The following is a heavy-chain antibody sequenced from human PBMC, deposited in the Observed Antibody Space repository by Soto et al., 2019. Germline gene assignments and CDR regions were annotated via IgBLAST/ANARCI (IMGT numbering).Heavy chain of an antibody. J-gene: IGHJ3*02. CDR2: INHSGST. D-gene: IGHD5-12*01. Sequence: PSETLSLTCAVYGGSFSGYYWSWIRQPPGKGLEWIGEINHSGSTNYNPSLKSRVTISVDTSKNQFSLKLSSVTAADTAVYYCATDSGYDYPLAFDIWGQGAMVTVSS. CDR1: GGSFSGYY. CDR3: ATDSGYDYPLAFDI. V-gene: IGHV4-34*01.